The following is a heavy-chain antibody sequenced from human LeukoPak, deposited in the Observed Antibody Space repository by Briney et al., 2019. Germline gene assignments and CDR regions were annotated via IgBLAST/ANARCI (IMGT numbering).Heavy chain of an antibody. CDR1: GGSISSGGYY. CDR3: ARGLERTCNWFDP. V-gene: IGHV4-31*03. J-gene: IGHJ5*02. Sequence: SETLSLTCTVSGGSISSGGYYWSWIRQHPGKGLEWIGYIYYSGSTYYNPSLKSRVTISVDTSKNQFSLKLSSVTAADTAVYYCARGLERTCNWFDPWGQGTLVTVSS. CDR2: IYYSGST. D-gene: IGHD1-1*01.